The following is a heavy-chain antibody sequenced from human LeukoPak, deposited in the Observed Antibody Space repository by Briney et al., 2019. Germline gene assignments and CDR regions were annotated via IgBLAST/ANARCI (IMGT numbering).Heavy chain of an antibody. V-gene: IGHV3-23*01. D-gene: IGHD5-18*01. J-gene: IGHJ6*02. CDR3: AKVPRGYSYGYTQYYGMDV. CDR2: ISGSGGST. CDR1: GFTFSSYA. Sequence: GGSLRLSCAASGFTFSSYAMSWVRQAPGKGLEWVSAISGSGGSTYYADSVKGRFTISRDNSKNTLYLQMNSLRAEDTAVYYCAKVPRGYSYGYTQYYGMDVWGQGTTVTVSS.